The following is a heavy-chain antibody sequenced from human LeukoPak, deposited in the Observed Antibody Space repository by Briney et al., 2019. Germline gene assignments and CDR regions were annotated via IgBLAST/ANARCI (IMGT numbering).Heavy chain of an antibody. Sequence: GGSLRLSCAASAFTFDNYPMHWVRQAPGKGLEWVAVISYDGSNKYYADTVKGRFTISRDNSKNTLYLQMNGLRDEDTGVYYCAKGLKTGVGPYMGYHYYMDVWGKGATVTVSS. V-gene: IGHV3-30-3*01. D-gene: IGHD3-16*01. J-gene: IGHJ6*03. CDR3: AKGLKTGVGPYMGYHYYMDV. CDR1: AFTFDNYP. CDR2: ISYDGSNK.